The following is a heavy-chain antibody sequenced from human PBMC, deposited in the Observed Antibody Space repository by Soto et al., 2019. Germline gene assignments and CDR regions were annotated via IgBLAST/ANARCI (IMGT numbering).Heavy chain of an antibody. CDR2: ISARGGSS. D-gene: IGHD5-12*01. CDR3: AKGSIEYSASVDN. J-gene: IGHJ4*02. V-gene: IGHV3-23*01. CDR1: GFSFSSYA. Sequence: DVQLLESGGGLVQPGGSLRLSCAASGFSFSSYAMVWVRQAPGKGLEWVAVISARGGSSYFADSGKGRFTLSRDNSNNVLSLEMNSLRAEDTVIYFCAKGSIEYSASVDNWGQGTLVVVSS.